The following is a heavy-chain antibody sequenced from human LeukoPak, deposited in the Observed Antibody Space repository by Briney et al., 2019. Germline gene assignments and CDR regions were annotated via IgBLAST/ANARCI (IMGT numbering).Heavy chain of an antibody. CDR1: GFTFRNYG. CDR2: ISYDGSNK. D-gene: IGHD3-9*01. CDR3: AKVRYFGPSAFDI. J-gene: IGHJ3*02. Sequence: GGSLRLSCAASGFTFRNYGMHWVRQAPGKGLDWVAVISYDGSNKYYADSVKGRFTISRDNSKNTLYLRMNSLRAEDTAVYYCAKVRYFGPSAFDIWGQGTMVTVSS. V-gene: IGHV3-30*18.